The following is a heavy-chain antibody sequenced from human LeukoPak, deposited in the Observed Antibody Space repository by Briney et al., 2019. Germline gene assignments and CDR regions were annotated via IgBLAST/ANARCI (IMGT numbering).Heavy chain of an antibody. CDR1: GFTFSSNA. J-gene: IGHJ6*03. CDR2: ISGSGDKT. V-gene: IGHV3-23*01. D-gene: IGHD3-10*01. CDR3: ARSGRGVDSFYFYMDV. Sequence: GGSLRLSCAASGFTFSSNAMSWVRQAPGKGLEWVSGISGSGDKTYYADSVKGRFSVSRDNSKNTLYLQMNSLRAEDTAVYYCARSGRGVDSFYFYMDVWGKGTTVTVSS.